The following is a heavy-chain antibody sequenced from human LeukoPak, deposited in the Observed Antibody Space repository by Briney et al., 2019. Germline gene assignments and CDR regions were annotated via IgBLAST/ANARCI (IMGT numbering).Heavy chain of an antibody. CDR2: ISSSSSTI. CDR1: GLTFSSYS. J-gene: IGHJ3*02. D-gene: IGHD6-19*01. V-gene: IGHV3-48*01. CDR3: ARGRLAVATGAFDI. Sequence: PGGSLRLSCAASGLTFSSYSMNWVRQAPGKGLEWVSYISSSSSTIYYADSVKGRFTISRDNAKNSLYLQMNSLRAEDTAVYYCARGRLAVATGAFDIWGQGTMVTVSS.